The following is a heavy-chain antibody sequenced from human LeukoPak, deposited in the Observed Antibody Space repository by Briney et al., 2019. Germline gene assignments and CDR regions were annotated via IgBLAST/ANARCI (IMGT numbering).Heavy chain of an antibody. CDR3: ARASGRYLPSFFDY. V-gene: IGHV4-31*03. CDR2: IYYSGST. J-gene: IGHJ4*02. Sequence: SETLSLTCTVSGGSISSCGYYWSRIRQHPGKGLECIGYIYYSGSTYYNPSLKSRVTISVDTSKNQFSLKLSSVTDAGTAVYYCARASGRYLPSFFDYWGQGTLVTVSS. CDR1: GGSISSCGYY. D-gene: IGHD1-26*01.